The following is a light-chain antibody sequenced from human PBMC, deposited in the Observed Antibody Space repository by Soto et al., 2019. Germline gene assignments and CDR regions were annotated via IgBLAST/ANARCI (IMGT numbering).Light chain of an antibody. V-gene: IGLV2-14*01. J-gene: IGLJ2*01. CDR3: QSYDSSLTVV. Sequence: QSALTQPASVSGTPGQSITISCTGSNSDVGIYDFVSWYQHHPGRAPKLIVSEVSHRPSGVSNRFSGSKSGNTASLTISGLQSEDEAEYFCQSYDSSLTVVFGGGTKLTVL. CDR2: EVS. CDR1: NSDVGIYDF.